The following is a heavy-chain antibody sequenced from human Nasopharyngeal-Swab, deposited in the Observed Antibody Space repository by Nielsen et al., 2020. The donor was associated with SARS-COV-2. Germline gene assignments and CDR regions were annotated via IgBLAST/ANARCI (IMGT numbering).Heavy chain of an antibody. D-gene: IGHD3-22*01. CDR1: GFTFSSYS. CDR3: ARGGYYYDSSGYYDY. Sequence: GESLKISCAASGFTFSSYSMNWVRQAPGKGLEWVSSISSRSSYIYYADSVKGRFTISRDNAQNSLYLQMNSLRAEDTAVYYCARGGYYYDSSGYYDYWGQGTLVTVSS. CDR2: ISSRSSYI. V-gene: IGHV3-21*01. J-gene: IGHJ4*02.